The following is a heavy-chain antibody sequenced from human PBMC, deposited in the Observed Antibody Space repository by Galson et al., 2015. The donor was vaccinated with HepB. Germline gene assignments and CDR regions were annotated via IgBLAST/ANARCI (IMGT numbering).Heavy chain of an antibody. V-gene: IGHV3-33*01. CDR1: GFTFSDYG. CDR2: IWYDGSNK. J-gene: IGHJ4*02. D-gene: IGHD4-17*01. Sequence: LRLSCAASGFTFSDYGMLWVRQAPGKGLEWLAVIWYDGSNKYYADSLKGRLTISRDNSKNTLYLQMNSLRAEDTAVYYCAREGMTAVTNFDYWGQGTLVTVSS. CDR3: AREGMTAVTNFDY.